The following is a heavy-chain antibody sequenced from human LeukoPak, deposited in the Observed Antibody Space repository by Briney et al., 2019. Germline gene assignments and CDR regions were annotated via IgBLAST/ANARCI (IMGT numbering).Heavy chain of an antibody. Sequence: SETLSLTCTVSGASVSSYYWIWIRQPAGRGLEWIGRIDASGSTNYNPSLKSRVTMSVDSSKNQFSLKLSSVTAADTAVYYCARHGEVTMIVVVINPLYYFDYWGQGTLVTVSS. V-gene: IGHV4-4*07. J-gene: IGHJ4*02. CDR1: GASVSSYY. CDR3: ARHGEVTMIVVVINPLYYFDY. D-gene: IGHD3-22*01. CDR2: IDASGST.